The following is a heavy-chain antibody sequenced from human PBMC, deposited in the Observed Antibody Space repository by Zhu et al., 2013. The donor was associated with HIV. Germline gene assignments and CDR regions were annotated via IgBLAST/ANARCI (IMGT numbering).Heavy chain of an antibody. V-gene: IGHV1-24*01. J-gene: IGHJ5*02. D-gene: IGHD2-21*02. CDR2: LDPEEGET. CDR3: ARVLRDSSWHNWFDP. CDR1: GNSLSEVY. Sequence: QVQLLQSGTEVKKPGASVKVSCKVSGNSLSEVYIHWVRQGPGKGLEWMGGLDPEEGETVLAQKFQGRVTMTEDTSRNIAYMELRRLRSEDTAIYYCARVLRDSSWHNWFDPWGQGTLLTVSS.